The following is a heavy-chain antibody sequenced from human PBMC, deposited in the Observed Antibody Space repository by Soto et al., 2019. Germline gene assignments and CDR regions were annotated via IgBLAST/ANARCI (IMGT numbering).Heavy chain of an antibody. D-gene: IGHD3-16*01. CDR1: GFTFSSFA. Sequence: EVQLFESGGGLVQPGGSLRLSCAASGFTFSSFAMSWVRQATGKGLEWVSVISGGGITHYSNSVKGRFTISRDNSKNMVYLEMTTLRAEDSALYYCAKGANYVGLLDSWGQGTLVTVST. J-gene: IGHJ4*02. CDR2: ISGGGIT. V-gene: IGHV3-23*01. CDR3: AKGANYVGLLDS.